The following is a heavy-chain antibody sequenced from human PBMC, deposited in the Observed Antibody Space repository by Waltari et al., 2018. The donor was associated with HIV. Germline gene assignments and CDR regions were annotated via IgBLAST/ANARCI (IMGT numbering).Heavy chain of an antibody. D-gene: IGHD3-3*01. CDR2: IYYGAHT. Sequence: QLQMQESGPGLVKPSETLSLTCSVSGGSISSSDYYWGWIRQSPGKGLEWIGNIYYGAHTSYTPSLQSRVTISVDTSKNQFSLRRNSVTAADTAVYFCARHLRGHGFLAKLYYFDFWGQGALVTVSS. V-gene: IGHV4-39*01. CDR1: GGSISSSDYY. CDR3: ARHLRGHGFLAKLYYFDF. J-gene: IGHJ4*02.